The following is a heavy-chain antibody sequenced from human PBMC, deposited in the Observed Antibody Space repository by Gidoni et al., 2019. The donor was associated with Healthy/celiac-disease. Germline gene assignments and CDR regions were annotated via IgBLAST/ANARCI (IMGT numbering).Heavy chain of an antibody. Sequence: QVQLQQWGAGLLKPSETLSLPCAVYGGSFSGYYWSWIRQPPGKGLEWIGEINHSGSTNYNPSLKSRVTISVDTSKNQFSLKLSSVTAADTAVYYCARGRRTIAAAGLDYWGQGTLVTVSS. D-gene: IGHD6-13*01. J-gene: IGHJ4*02. CDR2: INHSGST. CDR3: ARGRRTIAAAGLDY. CDR1: GGSFSGYY. V-gene: IGHV4-34*01.